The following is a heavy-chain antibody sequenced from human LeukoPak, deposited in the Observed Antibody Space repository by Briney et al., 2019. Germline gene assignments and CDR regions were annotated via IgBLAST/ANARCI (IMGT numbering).Heavy chain of an antibody. CDR3: ARRRSSSWYVDFDY. V-gene: IGHV4-39*07. J-gene: IGHJ4*02. CDR2: IYYSGST. Sequence: PSETLSLTCTVSGGSISSSSYYWGWIRQPPGKGLEWIGSIYYSGSTYYNPSLKSRVTISVDTSKNQFSLKLSSVTAADTAVYYCARRRSSSWYVDFDYWGQGTLVTVSS. CDR1: GGSISSSSYY. D-gene: IGHD6-13*01.